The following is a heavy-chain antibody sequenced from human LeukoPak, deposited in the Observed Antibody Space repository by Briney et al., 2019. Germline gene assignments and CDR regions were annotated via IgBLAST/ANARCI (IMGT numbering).Heavy chain of an antibody. V-gene: IGHV3-48*04. J-gene: IGHJ3*02. D-gene: IGHD5-12*01. CDR3: ARGAGYSGFHMGGSAFDI. CDR2: ISSSSSTI. Sequence: GGSLRLSCAASGFTFSSYSMNWVRQAPGKGLEWVSYISSSSSTIYYADSVKGRFTISRDNAKNSLYLQMNSLRAEDTAVYYCARGAGYSGFHMGGSAFDIWGQGTMVTVSS. CDR1: GFTFSSYS.